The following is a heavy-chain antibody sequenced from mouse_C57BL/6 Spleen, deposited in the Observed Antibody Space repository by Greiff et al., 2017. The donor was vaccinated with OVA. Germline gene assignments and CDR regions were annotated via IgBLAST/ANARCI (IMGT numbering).Heavy chain of an antibody. V-gene: IGHV1-52*01. Sequence: VQLQQPGAELVRPGSSVKLSCKASGYTFTSYWMHWVKQRPIQGLEWIGNIYPSDSETHYNQKFKDKATLTVDKSSSTAYMQLSSLTSEDSAVYYCAKEGYDYEYYFDYWGQGTTLTVSS. CDR2: IYPSDSET. CDR3: AKEGYDYEYYFDY. CDR1: GYTFTSYW. J-gene: IGHJ2*01. D-gene: IGHD2-4*01.